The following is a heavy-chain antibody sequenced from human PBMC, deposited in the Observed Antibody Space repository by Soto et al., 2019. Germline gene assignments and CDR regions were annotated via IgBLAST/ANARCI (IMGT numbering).Heavy chain of an antibody. D-gene: IGHD3-10*01. CDR2: IYYSGST. CDR1: GGSISSGCYY. V-gene: IGHV4-31*03. CDR3: ARVHTMVRGVSAWFDP. Sequence: PSETLSLTCTVSGGSISSGCYYWSWIRQHPGKGLEWIGYIYYSGSTYYNPSLKSRVTISVDTSKNQFSLKLSSVTAADTAVFYCARVHTMVRGVSAWFDPWGQGTLVTVSS. J-gene: IGHJ5*02.